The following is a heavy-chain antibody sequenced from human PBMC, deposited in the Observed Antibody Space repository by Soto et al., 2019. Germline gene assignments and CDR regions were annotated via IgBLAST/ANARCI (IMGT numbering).Heavy chain of an antibody. CDR3: ARVHCSSTSCRPYYYYGMDV. Sequence: SETLSLTCTVSGGSISSYYWSWIRQPPGKGLEWIGYIYYRGSTNYNPSLKSRVTISVDTSKNQFSLKLSSVTAADTAVYYCARVHCSSTSCRPYYYYGMDVWGQGTTVTVSS. CDR2: IYYRGST. J-gene: IGHJ6*02. CDR1: GGSISSYY. D-gene: IGHD2-2*01. V-gene: IGHV4-59*01.